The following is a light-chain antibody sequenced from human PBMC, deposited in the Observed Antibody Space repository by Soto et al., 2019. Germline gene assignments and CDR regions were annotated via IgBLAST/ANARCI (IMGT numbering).Light chain of an antibody. CDR1: QSVTSGY. CDR3: QQYGRSRT. V-gene: IGKV3-20*01. Sequence: EIVLTQSPGTLSLSPGERATLSCRASQSVTSGYLAWYQQKPGQAPRLLIYGASSRASGIPDRFSGSGSGTDFTLTISRLEAEDFAVYYCQQYGRSRTFGQGTKLEIK. CDR2: GAS. J-gene: IGKJ1*01.